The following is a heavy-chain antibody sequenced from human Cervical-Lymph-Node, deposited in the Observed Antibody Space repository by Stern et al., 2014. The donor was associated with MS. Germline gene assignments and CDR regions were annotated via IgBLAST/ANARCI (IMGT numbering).Heavy chain of an antibody. CDR2: MNPNSGNT. Sequence: VQLEESGAEVKKPGASVKVSCKASGYTFTSYDINWVRQAPGQGLEWMGWMNPNSGNTGYAQKFQGRVTMTRDTSTSPAYTGLSSLRSEDTAVYYCASAAAAGIIYYYYGMDVWGQGTTVTVSS. J-gene: IGHJ6*02. D-gene: IGHD6-13*01. CDR1: GYTFTSYD. V-gene: IGHV1-8*01. CDR3: ASAAAAGIIYYYYGMDV.